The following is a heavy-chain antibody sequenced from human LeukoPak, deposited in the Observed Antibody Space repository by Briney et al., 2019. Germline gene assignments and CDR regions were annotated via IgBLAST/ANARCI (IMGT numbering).Heavy chain of an antibody. CDR1: GYTFTSYE. V-gene: IGHV3-48*03. CDR3: AELGITMIGGV. J-gene: IGHJ6*04. CDR2: ISSSGRTI. D-gene: IGHD3-10*02. Sequence: VGSLRLSCAATGYTFTSYEINWVRQAPGQGREWVSYISSSGRTIYYADSVKGRFTISRDNAKNSLYLQMNSLRAEDTAVYYCAELGITMIGGVWGKGTTVTISP.